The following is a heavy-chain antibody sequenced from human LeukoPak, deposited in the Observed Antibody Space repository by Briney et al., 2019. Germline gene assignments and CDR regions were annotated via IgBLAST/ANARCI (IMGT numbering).Heavy chain of an antibody. V-gene: IGHV3-23*01. CDR3: ASGRRSSLTTGAKIDY. CDR1: GFTFSSYA. Sequence: PGGSLRLSCAASGFTFSSYAMSWVRQAPGKGLEWVSSISGSGGSTYYADSVKGRFTVSRDNSQNTLFVQMNSLRAEDTAVYYCASGRRSSLTTGAKIDYWGQGTLVTVSS. J-gene: IGHJ4*02. D-gene: IGHD4-17*01. CDR2: ISGSGGST.